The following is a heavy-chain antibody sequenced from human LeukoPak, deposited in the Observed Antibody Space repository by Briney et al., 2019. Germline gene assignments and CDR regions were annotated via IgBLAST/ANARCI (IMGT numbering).Heavy chain of an antibody. CDR2: IYYSGST. D-gene: IGHD3-22*01. J-gene: IGHJ4*02. CDR1: GGSISSSTYY. V-gene: IGHV4-39*01. CDR3: ARTPLTYYYDSSGYYWYYFDY. Sequence: SETLSLTCTVSGGSISSSTYYWGWIRQPPGKGLEWIGSIYYSGSTYYNPSLKSRVTISVDTSKNQFSLKLSSVTAADTAVYYCARTPLTYYYDSSGYYWYYFDYWGQGTLVTVSS.